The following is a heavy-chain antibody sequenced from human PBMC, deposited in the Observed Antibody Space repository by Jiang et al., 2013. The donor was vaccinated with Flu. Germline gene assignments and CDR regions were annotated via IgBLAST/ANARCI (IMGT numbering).Heavy chain of an antibody. D-gene: IGHD5-12*01. CDR2: IIPILGIA. J-gene: IGHJ6*02. CDR1: GGTFSSYT. Sequence: GAEVKKPGSSVKVSCKASGGTFSSYTISWVRQAPGQGLEWMGRIIPILGIANYAQKFQGRVTITADKSTSTAYMELSSLRSEDTAVYYCARETIVATTDYYYYYGMDVWGQGTTVTVSS. V-gene: IGHV1-69*04. CDR3: ARETIVATTDYYYYYGMDV.